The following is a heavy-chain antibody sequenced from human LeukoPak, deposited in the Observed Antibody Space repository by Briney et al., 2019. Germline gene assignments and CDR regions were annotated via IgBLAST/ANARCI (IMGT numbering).Heavy chain of an antibody. D-gene: IGHD3-10*01. CDR2: ISGSGGST. J-gene: IGHJ3*02. V-gene: IGHV3-23*01. CDR1: GFTFSSYA. Sequence: PGGSLRLSCAASGFTFSSYAMSWVRQAPGKGLEWVSAISGSGGSTYYADSVKGRFTISRDNSKNTLYLQMNSLRAEDTAVYYCAREFALFTMVRANAFDIWGQGTMVTVSS. CDR3: AREFALFTMVRANAFDI.